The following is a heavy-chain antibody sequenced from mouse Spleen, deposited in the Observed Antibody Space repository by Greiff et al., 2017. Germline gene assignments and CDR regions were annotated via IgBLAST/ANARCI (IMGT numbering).Heavy chain of an antibody. Sequence: QVQLKESGPELVKPGASVKLSCKASGYTFTSYDINWVKQRPGQGLEWIGWIYPRDGSTKYNEKFKGKATLTVDTSSSTAYMELHSLTSEDSAVYFCARDKRYYAMDYWGQGTSVTVSS. CDR2: IYPRDGST. V-gene: IGHV1-85*01. CDR1: GYTFTSYD. CDR3: ARDKRYYAMDY. J-gene: IGHJ4*01.